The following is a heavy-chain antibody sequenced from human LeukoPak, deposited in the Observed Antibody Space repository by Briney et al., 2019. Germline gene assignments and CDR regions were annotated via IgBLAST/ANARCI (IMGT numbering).Heavy chain of an antibody. J-gene: IGHJ4*02. CDR2: ISWKSGSI. CDR1: GFKFDDYA. Sequence: PGGSLRLSCAASGFKFDDYAMHWVRQAPGKGLEWVSGISWKSGSIGYAYSVKGGFTISRDNAKNSLYLQMKRLRDEDMALYYCAKGARVVVAAAFDYWGQGTLVTVSS. D-gene: IGHD2-2*01. CDR3: AKGARVVVAAAFDY. V-gene: IGHV3-9*03.